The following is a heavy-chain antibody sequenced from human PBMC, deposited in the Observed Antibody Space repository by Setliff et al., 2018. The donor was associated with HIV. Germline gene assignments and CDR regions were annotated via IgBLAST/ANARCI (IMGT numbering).Heavy chain of an antibody. CDR1: GFLFNRYS. CDR3: AREVLRGGDDAFGL. CDR2: ISNRSRYY. J-gene: IGHJ3*01. D-gene: IGHD3-10*01. Sequence: PWGSLRLSCSASGFLFNRYSLNWVRQVPGRGPEWVESISNRSRYYWVKARYGDSVRGRFTISGDYAKNSVYLQMNSLRVEDSAVYYCAREVLRGGDDAFGLWGRGTVVTVSS. V-gene: IGHV3-21*01.